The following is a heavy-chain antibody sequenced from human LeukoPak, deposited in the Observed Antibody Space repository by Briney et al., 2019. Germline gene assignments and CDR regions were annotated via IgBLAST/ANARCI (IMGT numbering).Heavy chain of an antibody. CDR1: GFTFSNYW. CDR3: ARDSGGSSPFDY. D-gene: IGHD2-15*01. CDR2: INSDGSST. J-gene: IGHJ4*02. V-gene: IGHV3-74*01. Sequence: PGGSLRLSCVVSGFTFSNYWMHWVRQAPGKGLVWVSRINSDGSSTSYADSVKGRFTISRDNAKNSLYLQMDSLRAEDTAVYYCARDSGGSSPFDYWGQGTLVTVSS.